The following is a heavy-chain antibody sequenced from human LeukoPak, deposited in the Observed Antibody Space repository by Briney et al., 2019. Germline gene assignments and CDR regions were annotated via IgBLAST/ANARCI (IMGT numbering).Heavy chain of an antibody. Sequence: SETLSLTCTVSGYSISGGYHWGWIRQPPGKGLEWIGSFYHSGSTYYNPSLKSRVTISVDTSKNQFSLKLSSVTAADTAVYYCARGGLYDTGPWGQGTLVTVSS. D-gene: IGHD3-22*01. CDR3: ARGGLYDTGP. V-gene: IGHV4-38-2*02. J-gene: IGHJ5*02. CDR2: FYHSGST. CDR1: GYSISGGYH.